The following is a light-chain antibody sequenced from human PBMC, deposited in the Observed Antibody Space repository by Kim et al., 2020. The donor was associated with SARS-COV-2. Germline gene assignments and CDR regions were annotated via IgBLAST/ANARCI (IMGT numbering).Light chain of an antibody. Sequence: SVGDRVSITCRASEEINNWLCWYQQRPGKAPRLLMFAATSLQCGVPSRFSGSASGTNFTLTITSLQPEDFATYYCQQANSFPLTFGQGTKVYIK. J-gene: IGKJ1*01. CDR1: EEINNW. V-gene: IGKV1-12*01. CDR2: AAT. CDR3: QQANSFPLT.